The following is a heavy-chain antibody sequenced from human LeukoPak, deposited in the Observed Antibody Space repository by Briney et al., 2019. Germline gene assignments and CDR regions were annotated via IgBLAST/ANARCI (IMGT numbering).Heavy chain of an antibody. CDR2: INHSGST. CDR3: ARTSSESAGDDAFDI. J-gene: IGHJ3*02. Sequence: SETLSLTCAVYGGSFIGFHWNRIRQAPGKGLEWIGEINHSGSTNYNPSLKSRVTISVDTSKNQFSLKLNSVTAVDTAVYYCARTSSESAGDDAFDIWGQGTMVTVSS. V-gene: IGHV4-34*01. D-gene: IGHD3-10*01. CDR1: GGSFIGFH.